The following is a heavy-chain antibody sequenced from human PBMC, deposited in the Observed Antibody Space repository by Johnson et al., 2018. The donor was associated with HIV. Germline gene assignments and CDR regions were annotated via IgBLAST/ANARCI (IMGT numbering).Heavy chain of an antibody. CDR1: GFTFSSYW. D-gene: IGHD6-19*01. CDR2: IKQDGSEK. V-gene: IGHV3-7*01. Sequence: VQLVESGGGLVQPGGSLRLSCAASGFTFSSYWMSWVRQAPGKGLEWVANIKQDGSEKSYVDSVTGRFTISRDNAQNSLYLQMNTLRAEDTAVYYCAREMGWEDAFDLWGQGTMVTVSS. J-gene: IGHJ3*01. CDR3: AREMGWEDAFDL.